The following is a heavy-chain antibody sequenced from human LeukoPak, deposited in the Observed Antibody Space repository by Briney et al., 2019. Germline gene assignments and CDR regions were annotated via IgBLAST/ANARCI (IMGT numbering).Heavy chain of an antibody. CDR1: GFTFSSYG. Sequence: GGSLRLSCAASGFTFSSYGMHWVRQAPGKGLEWVAVISYDGSNKYYADSVKGRFTISRDNAKNSLYLQMNSLRAEDTAVYYCARDSSSFYYWGQGTLVTVSS. D-gene: IGHD6-6*01. J-gene: IGHJ4*02. CDR2: ISYDGSNK. CDR3: ARDSSSFYY. V-gene: IGHV3-30*03.